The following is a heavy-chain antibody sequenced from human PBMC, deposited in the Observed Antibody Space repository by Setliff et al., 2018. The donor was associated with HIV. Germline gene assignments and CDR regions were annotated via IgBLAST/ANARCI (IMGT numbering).Heavy chain of an antibody. Sequence: GASVKVSCKASGGSFTSYTFSWVRQAPGQGLEWMGRIIPIVTIAHYAEQFVGRVTITADKSTSTTYMEVSSLRSEDTVVYYCARERPGDHYESTGYQLADWFDPWGQGTLVTAPQ. CDR2: IIPIVTIA. D-gene: IGHD3-22*01. CDR3: ARERPGDHYESTGYQLADWFDP. J-gene: IGHJ5*02. V-gene: IGHV1-69*04. CDR1: GGSFTSYT.